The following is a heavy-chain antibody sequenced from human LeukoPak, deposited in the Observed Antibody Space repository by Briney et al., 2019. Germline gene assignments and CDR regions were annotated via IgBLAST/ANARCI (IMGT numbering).Heavy chain of an antibody. D-gene: IGHD3-3*01. CDR1: GYTFTGYY. CDR3: ARGYDFWSGYLV. J-gene: IGHJ3*01. V-gene: IGHV1-2*06. CDR2: INPNSRGT. Sequence: ASVKVSCKASGYTFTGYYMHWVRQAPGQGLEWMGRINPNSRGTNYAQKFQGRVTMTRDTSISTAYMELSRLRSDDTAVYYCARGYDFWSGYLVWGQGTMVTVSS.